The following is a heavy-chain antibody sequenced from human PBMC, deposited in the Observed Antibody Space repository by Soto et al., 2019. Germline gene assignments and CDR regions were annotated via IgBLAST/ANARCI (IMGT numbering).Heavy chain of an antibody. CDR2: IYYSGST. CDR1: GGSISSYY. Sequence: SETLSLTCTVSGGSISSYYWSWIRQPPGKGLEWIGYIYYSGSTNYNPSLKSRVTILVDTSKNQFSLKLSSVTAADTAVYYCARGNYCSSTSCSFDYWGQGTLVTVSS. J-gene: IGHJ4*02. CDR3: ARGNYCSSTSCSFDY. D-gene: IGHD2-2*01. V-gene: IGHV4-59*01.